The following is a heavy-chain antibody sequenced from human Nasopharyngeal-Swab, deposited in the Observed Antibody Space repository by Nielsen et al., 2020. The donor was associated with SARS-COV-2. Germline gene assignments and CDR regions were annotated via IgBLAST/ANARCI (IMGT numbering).Heavy chain of an antibody. D-gene: IGHD3-22*01. CDR2: INPDSGDT. J-gene: IGHJ4*02. CDR1: GYTFTDYY. CDR3: ARDYYDNYDSDY. Sequence: ASVKVSCKTSGYTFTDYYIHWLRQLPGQGLQWVGCINPDSGDTRYAQKFQGRVTVTRDRSRSTAYIELSRLRSDDTAVYYCARDYYDNYDSDYWGQGTLVTVSS. V-gene: IGHV1-2*02.